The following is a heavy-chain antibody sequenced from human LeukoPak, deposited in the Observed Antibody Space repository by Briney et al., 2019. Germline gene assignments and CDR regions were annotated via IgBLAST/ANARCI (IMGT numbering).Heavy chain of an antibody. D-gene: IGHD2-2*01. J-gene: IGHJ4*02. CDR2: IWYDGSNK. CDR1: GFTFSSYA. V-gene: IGHV3-33*01. CDR3: ARDLCSSTSCYGEVGY. Sequence: GGSLRLSCAASGFTFSSYAMQWVRQAPGKGLEWVAVIWYDGSNKYYADSVKGRFTISRDNSKNTLYLQMNSLRAEDTAVYYCARDLCSSTSCYGEVGYWGQGTLVTVSS.